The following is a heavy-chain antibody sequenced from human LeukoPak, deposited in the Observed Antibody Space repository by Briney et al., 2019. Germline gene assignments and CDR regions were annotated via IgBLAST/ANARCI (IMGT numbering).Heavy chain of an antibody. CDR3: ASVSCSSTSCYAFGDLNWFDP. V-gene: IGHV4-34*01. CDR2: INHSEST. D-gene: IGHD2-2*01. J-gene: IGHJ5*02. CDR1: GGSFSGYY. Sequence: KPSETLSLTCAVYGGSFSGYYWSWIRQPPGKGLEWIGEINHSESTNYNPSLKSRVTISVDTSKNQFSLKLSSVTAADTAVYYCASVSCSSTSCYAFGDLNWFDPWGQGTLVTVSS.